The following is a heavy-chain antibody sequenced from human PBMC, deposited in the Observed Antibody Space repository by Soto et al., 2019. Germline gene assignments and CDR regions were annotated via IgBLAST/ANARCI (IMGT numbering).Heavy chain of an antibody. D-gene: IGHD3-10*01. J-gene: IGHJ5*02. CDR3: AKVMVRGVINNWFDP. CDR1: GFTFSSYG. V-gene: IGHV3-30*18. Sequence: GGSLRLSCAASGFTFSSYGMHWVRQAPGKGLEWVAVISYDGSNKYYADSVKGRFTISRDNSKNTLYLQMNSLRAEDTAVYYCAKVMVRGVINNWFDPWGQGTLVTVSS. CDR2: ISYDGSNK.